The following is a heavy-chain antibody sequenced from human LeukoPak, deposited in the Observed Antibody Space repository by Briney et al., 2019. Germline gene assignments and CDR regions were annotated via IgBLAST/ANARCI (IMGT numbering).Heavy chain of an antibody. CDR2: ISGSSAYI. Sequence: QAGGSLRLSCAASGFTFSSYAMSWVRQAPGKGLEWVSSISGSSAYIYYADSVKGRFTISRDNAKNSLYLQMNSLRAEDTAVYYCARVGWELLPFDYWGQGTLVTVSS. D-gene: IGHD1-26*01. CDR1: GFTFSSYA. J-gene: IGHJ4*02. V-gene: IGHV3-21*01. CDR3: ARVGWELLPFDY.